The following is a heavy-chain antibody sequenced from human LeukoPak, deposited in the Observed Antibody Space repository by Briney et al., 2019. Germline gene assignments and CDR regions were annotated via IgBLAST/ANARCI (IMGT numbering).Heavy chain of an antibody. Sequence: SETLSLTCTVSGGSNSSYYWSWLRQPPGKGLEWIGYIYYSGSTNYNPSLKSRVTISVDTSKNQFSLKLSSVTAADTAVYYCARVSHAFDIWGQGTMVTVSS. CDR1: GGSNSSYY. V-gene: IGHV4-59*01. J-gene: IGHJ3*02. CDR2: IYYSGST. CDR3: ARVSHAFDI.